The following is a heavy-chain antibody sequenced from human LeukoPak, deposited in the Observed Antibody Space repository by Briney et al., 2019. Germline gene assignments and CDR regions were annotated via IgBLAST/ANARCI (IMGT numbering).Heavy chain of an antibody. D-gene: IGHD5-24*01. J-gene: IGHJ4*02. CDR2: ISADGGST. CDR3: AKEQFSHPSTDFDN. V-gene: IGHV3-43*01. Sequence: GGSLRLSWPAAAIIFDDFCMDWVRQAPGKGLEWVSLISADGGSTFYADSVKGRFTISRDNNNNSLSLEMNSLTTEDTAFSYCAKEQFSHPSTDFDNWGQGLLVTVSS. CDR1: AIIFDDFC.